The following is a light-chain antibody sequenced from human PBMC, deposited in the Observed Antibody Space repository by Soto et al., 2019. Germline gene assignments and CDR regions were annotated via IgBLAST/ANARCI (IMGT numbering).Light chain of an antibody. CDR2: DAS. V-gene: IGKV1-39*01. CDR3: QQSYSTPLT. CDR1: QTINTY. Sequence: DIQMTPSPSSLSASVGDRVTITCRARQTINTYLNWYQQTPGTAPKLLIYDASSLQSGVPSRFSGSGSGTDFTLTISSLQPEDFATYYCQQSYSTPLTFGGGTKGDIK. J-gene: IGKJ4*01.